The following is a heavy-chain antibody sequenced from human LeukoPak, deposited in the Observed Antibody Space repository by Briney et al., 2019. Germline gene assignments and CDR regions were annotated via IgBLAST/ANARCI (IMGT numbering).Heavy chain of an antibody. CDR2: INHNGST. Sequence: SETLSLTCAVYGGSFSGYYWSWIRQPPGKGLEWIGEINHNGSTNYNPSLKSRVTISVDTSKNQFSLKLSSVTAVDTAVYYCARSRPPRYCSGGSCFPFDYWGQGTLVTVSS. D-gene: IGHD2-15*01. CDR1: GGSFSGYY. CDR3: ARSRPPRYCSGGSCFPFDY. V-gene: IGHV4-34*01. J-gene: IGHJ4*02.